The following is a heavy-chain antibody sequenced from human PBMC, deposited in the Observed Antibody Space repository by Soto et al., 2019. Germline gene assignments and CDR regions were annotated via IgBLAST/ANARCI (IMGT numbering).Heavy chain of an antibody. CDR1: GFTFSSYW. Sequence: EVQLVESGGGLVQPGGSLRLSCAASGFTFSSYWMSWVRQAPGKGLEWVANIKQDGSEKYYVDSVKGRFTISRDNAKNSLCLQMNGLGAEDTAVYYCVRPSRTVRPGFDRWGQGTLVTVSS. V-gene: IGHV3-7*04. J-gene: IGHJ5*02. D-gene: IGHD1-1*01. CDR2: IKQDGSEK. CDR3: VRPSRTVRPGFDR.